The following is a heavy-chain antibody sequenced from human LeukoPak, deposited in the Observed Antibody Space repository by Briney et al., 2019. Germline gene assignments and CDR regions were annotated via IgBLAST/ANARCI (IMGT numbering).Heavy chain of an antibody. J-gene: IGHJ3*02. CDR2: IWYDGSNK. D-gene: IGHD3-22*01. Sequence: GRSLRLSCAASGFTFSSYGMHWVRQAPGKGLEGVAVIWYDGSNKYYADVVKGRFTISRDNYKTTLYLQMNSLRADDTAVYYCARDVPAYYYDRSGYTDAFDIWGQGTMVTVSS. CDR1: GFTFSSYG. CDR3: ARDVPAYYYDRSGYTDAFDI. V-gene: IGHV3-33*01.